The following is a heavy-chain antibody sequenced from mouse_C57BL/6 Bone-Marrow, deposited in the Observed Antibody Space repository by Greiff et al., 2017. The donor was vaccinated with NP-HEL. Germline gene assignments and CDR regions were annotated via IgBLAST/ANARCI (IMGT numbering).Heavy chain of an antibody. D-gene: IGHD1-1*01. J-gene: IGHJ1*03. Sequence: VKLQQSGAELVKPGASVKLSCKASGYTFTEYTIHWVKQRSGQGLEWIGWFYPGRGSIQYNETFKDKAPLTADKSSSTVYMDLSRLTSEDSAVYFCARHGDYFGSSYGYFDVWGTGTTVTVSS. CDR3: ARHGDYFGSSYGYFDV. V-gene: IGHV1-62-2*01. CDR2: FYPGRGSI. CDR1: GYTFTEYT.